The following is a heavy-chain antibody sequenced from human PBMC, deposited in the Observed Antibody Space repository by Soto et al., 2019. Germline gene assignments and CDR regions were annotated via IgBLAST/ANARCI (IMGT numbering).Heavy chain of an antibody. CDR1: NGSLSSNY. CDR3: ARSFMVPVDFFDD. V-gene: IGHV4-59*01. J-gene: IGHJ4*01. Sequence: ETLSLTYTVSNGSLSSNYWSWIRQSPVTGLEGIGNIHYSGSTSYNPSLKSRVTMSVDTCKNQFTLKLSSVTAADTGVYCCARSFMVPVDFFDDWG. D-gene: IGHD3-10*01. CDR2: IHYSGST.